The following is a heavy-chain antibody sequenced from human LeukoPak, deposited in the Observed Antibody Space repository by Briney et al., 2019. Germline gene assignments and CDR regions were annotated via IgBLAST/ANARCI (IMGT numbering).Heavy chain of an antibody. V-gene: IGHV6-1*01. D-gene: IGHD6-19*01. Sequence: SQTLSLTCVVSGDSVSSKNGAWNWIRQSPSRGLEWLGRTYYRSKWYNDYAESMEGRMTISQDTSKNQYSLHLNSVTPDDTAVYYCARDFGTTGWHTFDYWGQGTLVTVSP. CDR3: ARDFGTTGWHTFDY. CDR1: GDSVSSKNGA. J-gene: IGHJ4*02. CDR2: TYYRSKWYN.